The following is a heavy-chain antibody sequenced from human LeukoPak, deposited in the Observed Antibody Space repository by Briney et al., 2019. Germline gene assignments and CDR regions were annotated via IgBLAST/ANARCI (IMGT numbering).Heavy chain of an antibody. CDR1: GGSISSRSYY. CDR3: AKGGPEASAGLSWFDP. V-gene: IGHV4-39*07. Sequence: SETLSLTCTVSGGSISSRSYYWGWIRQPPGKGLEWIGSIYYSGSTYYNPSLKSRVTISVDTSKNQFSLKPTSVAAADTAVYYCAKGGPEASAGLSWFDPWGQGTLVTVSS. D-gene: IGHD1-14*01. CDR2: IYYSGST. J-gene: IGHJ5*02.